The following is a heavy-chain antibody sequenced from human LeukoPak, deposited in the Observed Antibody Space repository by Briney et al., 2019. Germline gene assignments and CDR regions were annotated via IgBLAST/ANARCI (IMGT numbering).Heavy chain of an antibody. V-gene: IGHV3-23*01. CDR3: ARDAPGGTMIVARDAFDI. D-gene: IGHD3-22*01. Sequence: GGSLRLSCAASGFTFSSYAMSWFRQAPGKGLEWVSAISVSGGITYYADSLKGRFTISRDNSKNTLYLQMNSLRAENTAVYYCARDAPGGTMIVARDAFDIWGQGTMVTVSS. J-gene: IGHJ3*02. CDR2: ISVSGGIT. CDR1: GFTFSSYA.